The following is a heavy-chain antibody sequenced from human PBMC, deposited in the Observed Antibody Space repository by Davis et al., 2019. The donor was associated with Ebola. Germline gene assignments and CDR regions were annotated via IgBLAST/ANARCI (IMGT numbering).Heavy chain of an antibody. D-gene: IGHD2-2*01. J-gene: IGHJ4*02. Sequence: GGSLRLSCAASGFIVSSNYMSWVRQAPGKGLEWVSVIYSGGTTNYADSVKGRFTISRDNSKNTLYLQMNSLRTEDTAVYYCAREGKYRDESRTFDYWGQGTLVTVSS. CDR1: GFIVSSNY. V-gene: IGHV3-53*01. CDR3: AREGKYRDESRTFDY. CDR2: IYSGGTT.